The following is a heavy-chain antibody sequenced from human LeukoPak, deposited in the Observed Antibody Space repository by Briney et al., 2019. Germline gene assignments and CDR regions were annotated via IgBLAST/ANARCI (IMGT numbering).Heavy chain of an antibody. J-gene: IGHJ6*02. D-gene: IGHD6-19*01. V-gene: IGHV1-18*01. Sequence: ASVKVSCKASGYTFTSYGISWVRQAPGQGLEWMGWISAYYGNTNYAQKLQGRVTMTTDTPTSTAYMELRSLRSDDTAVYYCARDQDQWLVLYYYGMDVWGQGTTVTVSS. CDR1: GYTFTSYG. CDR2: ISAYYGNT. CDR3: ARDQDQWLVLYYYGMDV.